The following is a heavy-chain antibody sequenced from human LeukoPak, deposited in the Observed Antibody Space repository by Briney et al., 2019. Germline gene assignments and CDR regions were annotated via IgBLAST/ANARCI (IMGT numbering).Heavy chain of an antibody. D-gene: IGHD2-2*02. CDR2: INPNSGGT. V-gene: IGHV1-2*02. CDR1: GYTFTGYY. J-gene: IGHJ6*02. CDR3: ASPYCSSTSCYTSSYYYGMDV. Sequence: GASVKVSCKASGYTFTGYYMHWVRQAPGQGLEWMGWINPNSGGTNYAQKFQGRVTMTRGTSISTAYMELSRLRSDDTAVYYCASPYCSSTSCYTSSYYYGMDVWGQGTTVTVSS.